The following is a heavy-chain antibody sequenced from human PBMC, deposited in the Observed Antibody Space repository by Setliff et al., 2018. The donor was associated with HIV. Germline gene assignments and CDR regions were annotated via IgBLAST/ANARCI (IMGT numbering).Heavy chain of an antibody. CDR3: VREGVRRGLGSGSFRYRAYYFDQ. D-gene: IGHD3-10*01. V-gene: IGHV4-39*07. Sequence: PSETLSLTCTVSGVSITNGTFYWNWIRQPAGKGLEWIGSIYYSGNTYFSPSLKSRITISVGTSKNQFSLNLRSVTAADTAVYYCVREGVRRGLGSGSFRYRAYYFDQWGQGTLVTVSS. CDR1: GVSITNGTFY. CDR2: IYYSGNT. J-gene: IGHJ4*02.